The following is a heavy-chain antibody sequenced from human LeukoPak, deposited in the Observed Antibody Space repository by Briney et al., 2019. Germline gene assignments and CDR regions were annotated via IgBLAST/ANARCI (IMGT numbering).Heavy chain of an antibody. CDR1: GGSFSGYY. V-gene: IGHV4-34*01. Sequence: SETLSLTCAVYGGSFSGYYWSWIRQPPGKGLEWIGEINHSGSTNYNPSLKSRVTISVDTSKNQFSLKLSSVTAADTAVYYCARGVASFDAFDIRGQGTMVTVSS. CDR2: INHSGST. J-gene: IGHJ3*02. CDR3: ARGVASFDAFDI.